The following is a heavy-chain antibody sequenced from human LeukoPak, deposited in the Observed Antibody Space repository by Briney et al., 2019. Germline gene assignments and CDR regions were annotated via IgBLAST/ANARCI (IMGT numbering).Heavy chain of an antibody. CDR3: ARDWESWFDP. CDR1: GFTVSSNH. V-gene: IGHV3-66*01. Sequence: GGSLRLSCAASGFTVSSNHMSWVRQAPGKGLEWVSVIYSGGSTYYADSVKGRFTISRDNSKNTLYLQMNSLRAEDTAVYYCARDWESWFDPWGQGTLVTVSS. J-gene: IGHJ5*02. CDR2: IYSGGST. D-gene: IGHD1-26*01.